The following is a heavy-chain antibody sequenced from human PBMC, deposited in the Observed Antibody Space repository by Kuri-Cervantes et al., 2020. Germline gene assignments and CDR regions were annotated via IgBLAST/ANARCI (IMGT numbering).Heavy chain of an antibody. J-gene: IGHJ3*02. Sequence: GESLKISCAASGFTFSSYGMHWVRQAPGEGLEWVAVISYDGSNKYYADSVKGRFTISRDNSKNTLYLQMNSLRAEDTAVYYCARTQTNTAMGRNAFDIWGQGTMVTVSS. CDR1: GFTFSSYG. CDR3: ARTQTNTAMGRNAFDI. V-gene: IGHV3-30*03. D-gene: IGHD5-18*01. CDR2: ISYDGSNK.